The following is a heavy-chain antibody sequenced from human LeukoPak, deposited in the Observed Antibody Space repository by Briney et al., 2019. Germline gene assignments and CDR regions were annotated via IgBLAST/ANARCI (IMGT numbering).Heavy chain of an antibody. CDR2: IIPILGVA. D-gene: IGHD4-17*01. V-gene: IGHV1-69*04. CDR3: ARGQNDYGDYEHNWFDP. Sequence: GSSVKVSCKASGGTFSSYAISWVRQAPGQGLEWMGRIIPILGVATYAQKLQGRVTITADKSTSTAYMELSSLRSEDTAVYYCARGQNDYGDYEHNWFDPWGQGTLVTVSS. CDR1: GGTFSSYA. J-gene: IGHJ5*02.